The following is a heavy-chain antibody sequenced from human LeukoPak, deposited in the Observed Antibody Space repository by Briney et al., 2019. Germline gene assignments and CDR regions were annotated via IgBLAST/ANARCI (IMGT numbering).Heavy chain of an antibody. D-gene: IGHD2-2*01. J-gene: IGHJ4*02. Sequence: WMGGXXXEDGETIYAQKFQGRVTMTEDTSTDTAYMELSSLGSEDTAVYYCATVPSYCSSTSCYVFDYWGQGTLVTVSS. CDR2: XXXEDGET. CDR3: ATVPSYCSSTSCYVFDY. V-gene: IGHV1-24*01.